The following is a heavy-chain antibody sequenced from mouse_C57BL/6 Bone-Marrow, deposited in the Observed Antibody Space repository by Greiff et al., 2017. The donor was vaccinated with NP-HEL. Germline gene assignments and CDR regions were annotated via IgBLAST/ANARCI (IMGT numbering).Heavy chain of an antibody. V-gene: IGHV5-9-1*02. CDR2: ISSGGDYI. CDR1: GFTFSSYA. D-gene: IGHD2-1*01. CDR3: TRVGNSRRFAY. J-gene: IGHJ3*01. Sequence: EVNVVESGEGLVKPGGSLKLSCAASGFTFSSYAMSWVRQTPEKRLEWVAYISSGGDYIYYADTVKGRFTISRDNARNTLYLQMSSLKSEDTAMYYCTRVGNSRRFAYWGQGTLVTVSA.